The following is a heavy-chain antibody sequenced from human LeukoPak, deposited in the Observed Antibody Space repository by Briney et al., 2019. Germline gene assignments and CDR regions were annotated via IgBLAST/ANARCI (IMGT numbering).Heavy chain of an antibody. D-gene: IGHD2-8*02. CDR2: IWSDGNNK. CDR1: GFSFRNYG. J-gene: IGHJ6*03. Sequence: GGSLRLSCVASGFSFRNYGMHWVRQATGKGLAWVSFIWSDGNNKKYGDSVKGRFTISRDNSNNMLYLQMDSLRPEDTGVYYCAKDPGASVPGFYMDVWGKGTTVIVSS. V-gene: IGHV3-30*02. CDR3: AKDPGASVPGFYMDV.